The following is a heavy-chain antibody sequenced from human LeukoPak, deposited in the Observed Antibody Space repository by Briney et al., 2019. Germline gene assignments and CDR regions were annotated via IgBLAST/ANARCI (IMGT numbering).Heavy chain of an antibody. CDR1: GGSISSYY. CDR2: IYYSGST. CDR3: ARQVSSWYIYYFDY. J-gene: IGHJ4*02. V-gene: IGHV4-59*08. Sequence: SETLSLTCTVSGGSISSYYWSWIRQPPGKGLEWIGYIYYSGSTNYNPSPKSRVTISVDTSKNQFSLKLSSVTAADTAVYYCARQVSSWYIYYFDYWGQGTLVTVSS. D-gene: IGHD6-13*01.